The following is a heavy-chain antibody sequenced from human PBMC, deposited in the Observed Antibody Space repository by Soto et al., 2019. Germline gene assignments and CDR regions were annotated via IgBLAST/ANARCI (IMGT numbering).Heavy chain of an antibody. V-gene: IGHV3-66*01. D-gene: IGHD3-10*01. J-gene: IGHJ5*02. CDR2: IYSGGTT. Sequence: EVQLVESGGGLVQPGGSLRLSCAASGFTVSSNYMSWVRQAPGKGLEWVAVIYSGGTTYYADAVKGRFTISRDNSKNTLYLQLNSLRAEDTAVYYCARDIYYGSGRYYPRGWFDPWGQGTLVTVSS. CDR3: ARDIYYGSGRYYPRGWFDP. CDR1: GFTVSSNY.